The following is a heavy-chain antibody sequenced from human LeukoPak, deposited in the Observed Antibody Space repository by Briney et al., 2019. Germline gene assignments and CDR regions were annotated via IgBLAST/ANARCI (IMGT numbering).Heavy chain of an antibody. CDR1: GYKFTNYW. CDR2: IYPDDSDT. V-gene: IGHV5-51*01. D-gene: IGHD3-16*01. Sequence: GESLKISCQGSGYKFTNYWIAWVSQMPGKGLEWMGSIYPDDSDTRYSPSFQGQVIISADRSSSSAYLQWSSLKASDTAMYFCARGGNYDYYYYFMDVWGKGTTVTVSS. J-gene: IGHJ6*03. CDR3: ARGGNYDYYYYFMDV.